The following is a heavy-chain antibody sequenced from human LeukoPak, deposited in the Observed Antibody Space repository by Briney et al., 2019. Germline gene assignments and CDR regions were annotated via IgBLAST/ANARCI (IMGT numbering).Heavy chain of an antibody. V-gene: IGHV1-69*13. J-gene: IGHJ6*01. CDR2: IIPIFGTA. Sequence: SVTDSSQESRGTYSISAMNRGREAPGQGLEWMGGIIPIFGTANYAQKFQGRVTITAEESTSTAYMELSSLTFDNTAVYYCARGGYCSGGSCYSYECIHYYGMAVWAREPSVSVSS. CDR1: RGTYSISA. D-gene: IGHD2-15*01. CDR3: ARGGYCSGGSCYSYECIHYYGMAV.